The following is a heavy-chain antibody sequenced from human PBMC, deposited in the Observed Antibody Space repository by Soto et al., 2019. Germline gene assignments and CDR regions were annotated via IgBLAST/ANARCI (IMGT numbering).Heavy chain of an antibody. CDR3: TRESHDDYGLDF. J-gene: IGHJ4*02. V-gene: IGHV3-49*04. D-gene: IGHD4-17*01. CDR1: GFTFGYYG. CDR2: IRSKRYGGTP. Sequence: SLRLSCTASGFTFGYYGVNWVRQAPGKGLEWVGFIRSKRYGGTPDYAASVKGRFTISRDDSKNVAYLQMNSLNTEDTAMYYCTRESHDDYGLDFWGRGALVTVSS.